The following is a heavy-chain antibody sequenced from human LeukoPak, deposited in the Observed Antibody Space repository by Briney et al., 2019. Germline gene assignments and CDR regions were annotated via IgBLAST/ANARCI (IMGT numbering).Heavy chain of an antibody. CDR1: GCSFTSYW. V-gene: IGHV5-51*01. D-gene: IGHD1-26*01. Sequence: GESLKISCKGSGCSFTSYWIGWVRQMPGKGLEWMGIIYPGDSDTRYSPSFQGQVTISADKSISTAYLQWSSLKASDTAMYYCARAYPESGSYYPSYFQHWGQGTLVTVSS. CDR3: ARAYPESGSYYPSYFQH. CDR2: IYPGDSDT. J-gene: IGHJ1*01.